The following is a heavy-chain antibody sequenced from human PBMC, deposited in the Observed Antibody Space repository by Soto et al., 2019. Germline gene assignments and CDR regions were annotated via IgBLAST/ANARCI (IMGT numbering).Heavy chain of an antibody. CDR3: ARETQIQLWPRSYYGMDV. Sequence: GGSLRLSCAASGFTFSSYSMSWVRQAPGKGLEWVSYISSSSTIYYADSVKGRFTISRDNAKNSLYLQMNSLRDEDTAVYYCARETQIQLWPRSYYGMDVWGQGTTVTVYS. CDR1: GFTFSSYS. CDR2: ISSSSTI. D-gene: IGHD5-18*01. V-gene: IGHV3-48*02. J-gene: IGHJ6*02.